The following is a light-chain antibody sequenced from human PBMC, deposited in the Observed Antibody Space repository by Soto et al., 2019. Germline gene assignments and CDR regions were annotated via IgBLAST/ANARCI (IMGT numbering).Light chain of an antibody. V-gene: IGLV1-44*01. CDR1: SSNIGTNA. CDR2: NNN. Sequence: QSVLTQPPSASGTPGQRVTISCSGGSSNIGTNAVKWYQQLPGTAPKLLIYNNNQRPSGVPDRFSGSKSVTSASLAISGLQSDDEADYYCAAWDDSLNGYVFGTGTKLTVL. J-gene: IGLJ1*01. CDR3: AAWDDSLNGYV.